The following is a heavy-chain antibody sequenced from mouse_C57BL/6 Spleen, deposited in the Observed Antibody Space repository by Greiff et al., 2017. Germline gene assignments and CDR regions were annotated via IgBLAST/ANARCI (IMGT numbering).Heavy chain of an antibody. CDR1: GYTFTSYW. Sequence: VQLQQSGAELVRPGSSVKLSCKASGYTFTSYWMDWVKQRPGQGLEWIGNIYPSDSETHYNQKFKDKATLTVDKSSSTAYMQLSSLTSEDSAVYYCARSGYDYDGYWGQGTTLTVSS. J-gene: IGHJ2*01. D-gene: IGHD2-4*01. CDR3: ARSGYDYDGY. CDR2: IYPSDSET. V-gene: IGHV1-61*01.